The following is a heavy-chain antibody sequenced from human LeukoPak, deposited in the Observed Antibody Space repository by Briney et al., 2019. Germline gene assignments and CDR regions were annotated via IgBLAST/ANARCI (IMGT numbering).Heavy chain of an antibody. J-gene: IGHJ3*02. CDR2: IYYSGST. CDR3: ARDRPGYGDFAFDI. D-gene: IGHD4-17*01. V-gene: IGHV4-59*01. CDR1: GGSISSYY. Sequence: SETLSLTCTVSGGSISSYYWSWIRQPPGKGLEWIGYIYYSGSTNYNPSLKSRVTISVDTSKNQFSLKLSSVTAADTAVYYCARDRPGYGDFAFDIWGRGTMVTVSS.